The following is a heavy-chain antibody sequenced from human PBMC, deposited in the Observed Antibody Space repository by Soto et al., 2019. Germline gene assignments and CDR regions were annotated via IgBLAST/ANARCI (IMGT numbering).Heavy chain of an antibody. D-gene: IGHD3-3*01. V-gene: IGHV3-48*01. Sequence: EVQLVESGGGLVQPGGSLRLSCAASGFTFSSYSMNWVRQAPGKGLEWVSYISSSSSTIYYADSVKGRFTISRDNAKNSLYLQMNSLRAEDTAVYYCAREILSVAPDHWGQGTLVTVSS. CDR1: GFTFSSYS. J-gene: IGHJ4*02. CDR2: ISSSSSTI. CDR3: AREILSVAPDH.